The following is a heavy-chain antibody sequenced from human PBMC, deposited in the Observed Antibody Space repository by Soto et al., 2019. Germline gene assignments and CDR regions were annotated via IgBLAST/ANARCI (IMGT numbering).Heavy chain of an antibody. CDR3: ARVNYYDSSGYFAGWFGP. CDR1: ADSLDSRG. V-gene: IGHV1-18*01. D-gene: IGHD3-22*01. Sequence: GPPVKLSCEDSADSLDSRGMCWAQQAPGQGHERMRWISAYNGNTNYAQKLQGRVTMTTDTSTSTAYMELRRLPDAHTAVYYCARVNYYDSSGYFAGWFGPWGQGTLLTVSS. CDR2: ISAYNGNT. J-gene: IGHJ5*02.